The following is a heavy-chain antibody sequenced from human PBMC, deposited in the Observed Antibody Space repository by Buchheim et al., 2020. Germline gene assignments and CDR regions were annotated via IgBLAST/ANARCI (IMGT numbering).Heavy chain of an antibody. D-gene: IGHD1-26*01. Sequence: QVQLVESGGGVVQPGRSLRLSCAASGFTLSSYGMHWVRQAPGKGLEWVAVIWYDGSNKYYADSVKGRFTISRDNSKNTLYLQMNSLRAEDTAVYYCARDRGSYYYYGMDVWGQGTT. V-gene: IGHV3-33*01. CDR3: ARDRGSYYYYGMDV. CDR1: GFTLSSYG. J-gene: IGHJ6*02. CDR2: IWYDGSNK.